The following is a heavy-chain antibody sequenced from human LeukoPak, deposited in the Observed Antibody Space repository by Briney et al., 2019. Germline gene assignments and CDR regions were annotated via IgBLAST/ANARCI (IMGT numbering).Heavy chain of an antibody. V-gene: IGHV1-69*06. Sequence: SVKVSCKASGYTFTSYGISWVRQAPGQGLEWMGGIIPIFGTANYAQKFQGRVTITADKSTSTAYMELSSLRSEDTAVYYCNLPIAARHPYYFDYWGQGTLVTVSS. CDR3: NLPIAARHPYYFDY. CDR2: IIPIFGTA. CDR1: GYTFTSYG. J-gene: IGHJ4*02. D-gene: IGHD6-6*01.